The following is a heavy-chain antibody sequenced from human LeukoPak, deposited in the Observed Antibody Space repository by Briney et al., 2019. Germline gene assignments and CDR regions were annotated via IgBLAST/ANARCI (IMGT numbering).Heavy chain of an antibody. V-gene: IGHV1-3*01. CDR3: ARDSKMVRGVSFDY. J-gene: IGHJ4*02. CDR2: INAGNGNT. CDR1: GFTFTRDA. Sequence: WASLRLSCAASGFTFTRDAMDWVRQAPGQGLEWMGSINAGNGNTKYSQKFQGRVTITRDTSASTAYMELSSLRSEDTAVYYCARDSKMVRGVSFDYWGQGTLVTVSS. D-gene: IGHD3-10*01.